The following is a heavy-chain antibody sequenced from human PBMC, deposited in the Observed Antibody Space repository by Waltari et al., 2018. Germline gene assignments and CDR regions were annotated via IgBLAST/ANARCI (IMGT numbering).Heavy chain of an antibody. CDR3: ARDQLGYCSSTSCPAGFDP. Sequence: EVQLVESGGGLVQPGGSLRLSCAASGFTFSSYWMSWVRQAPGKGLEWVANIKQDGSEKYYVDSVKCRVTISRDNAKNALYLQMNSLRAEDTAVYYCARDQLGYCSSTSCPAGFDPWGQGTLVTVSS. CDR2: IKQDGSEK. J-gene: IGHJ5*02. D-gene: IGHD2-2*01. CDR1: GFTFSSYW. V-gene: IGHV3-7*01.